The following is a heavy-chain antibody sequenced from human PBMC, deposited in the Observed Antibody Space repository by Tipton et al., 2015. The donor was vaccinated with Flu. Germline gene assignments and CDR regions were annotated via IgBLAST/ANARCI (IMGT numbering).Heavy chain of an antibody. V-gene: IGHV4-61*02. CDR2: IYTSGST. CDR3: AREGFDSSGYRTGDAFDI. CDR1: GGSISSGSYY. D-gene: IGHD3-22*01. Sequence: LRLSCTVSGGSISSGSYYWSWIRQPAGKGLEWIGRIYTSGSTNYNPSLKSRVTISVDTSKNQFSLKLSSVTAADTAVYYCAREGFDSSGYRTGDAFDIWGQGTMVTVSS. J-gene: IGHJ3*02.